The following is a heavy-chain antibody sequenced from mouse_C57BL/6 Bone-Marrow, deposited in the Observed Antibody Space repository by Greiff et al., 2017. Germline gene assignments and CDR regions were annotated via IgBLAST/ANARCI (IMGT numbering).Heavy chain of an antibody. J-gene: IGHJ2*01. CDR1: GFTFSDYY. V-gene: IGHV5-16*01. Sequence: EVQVVESEGGLVQPGSSMKLSCTASGFTFSDYYMAWVRQVPEKGLEWVANINYDGSSTYYLDSLKSRFIISRDNAKNILYLQMSSLKSEDTATYYCARVGDDGYYFDYWGQGTTLTVSS. CDR3: ARVGDDGYYFDY. D-gene: IGHD2-12*01. CDR2: INYDGSST.